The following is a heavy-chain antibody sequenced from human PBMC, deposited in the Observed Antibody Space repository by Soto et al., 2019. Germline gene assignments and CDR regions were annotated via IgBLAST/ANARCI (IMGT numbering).Heavy chain of an antibody. CDR2: ISSSGSTI. CDR3: ARESGLGGGSYSYYYYGMDV. J-gene: IGHJ6*02. CDR1: GFIVRHYS. Sequence: ALTVFRAASGFIVRHYSIHCDRQRPAQALAWVSYISSSGSTIYYADSVKGRFTISRDNAKNSLYLQMNSLRAEDTAVYYCARESGLGGGSYSYYYYGMDVWGQGTTVTVSS. V-gene: IGHV3-48*04. D-gene: IGHD1-26*01.